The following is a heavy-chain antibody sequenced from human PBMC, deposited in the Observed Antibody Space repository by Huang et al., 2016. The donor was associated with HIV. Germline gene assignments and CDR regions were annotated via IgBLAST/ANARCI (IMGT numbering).Heavy chain of an antibody. CDR3: ARAVSSERDFDS. J-gene: IGHJ4*02. V-gene: IGHV1-46*01. CDR1: GYTFTSYY. Sequence: QVQLVQSGAEVKKPGASVKVTCNTSGYTFTSYYSHGVRPAPGQGLEGMGMIDLRVGSRMYAQKVRDRVNMTWDTSTSTVFMELSSLTYEDTAVYFCARAVSSERDFDSWGQGTLVTVSS. CDR2: IDLRVGSR. D-gene: IGHD3-16*02.